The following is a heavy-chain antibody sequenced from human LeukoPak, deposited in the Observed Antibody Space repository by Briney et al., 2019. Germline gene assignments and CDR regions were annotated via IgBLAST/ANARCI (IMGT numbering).Heavy chain of an antibody. V-gene: IGHV3-23*01. D-gene: IGHD3-9*01. Sequence: GGSLRLSCAASGFTFSSYAMSWVRQAPGKGLEWVSAISGSGGSTYYADSVKGRFTISRDNSKNTLYLQMNSLRAEDTAVYYCAKDSVLRYFDWLGDYFDYWGQGTLVTVSS. CDR2: ISGSGGST. J-gene: IGHJ4*02. CDR1: GFTFSSYA. CDR3: AKDSVLRYFDWLGDYFDY.